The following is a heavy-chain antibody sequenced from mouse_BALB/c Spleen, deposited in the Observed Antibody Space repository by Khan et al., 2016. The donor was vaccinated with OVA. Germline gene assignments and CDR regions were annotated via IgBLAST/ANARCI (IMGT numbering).Heavy chain of an antibody. CDR3: AREEALYYFDY. D-gene: IGHD3-2*02. J-gene: IGHJ2*01. CDR2: IYPGTDNT. V-gene: IGHV1-76*01. Sequence: QVHVKQSGAELVRPGASVKVSCKTSGCIFTNYWIHWVKQRSGQGLEWIARIYPGTDNTYYNEKLKDKATLTVDKSSSTAYMQLSSLKSEDSAVYFCAREEALYYFDYWGQGTTLTVSS. CDR1: GCIFTNYW.